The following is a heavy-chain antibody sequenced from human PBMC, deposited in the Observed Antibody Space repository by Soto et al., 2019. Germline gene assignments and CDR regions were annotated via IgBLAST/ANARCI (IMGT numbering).Heavy chain of an antibody. CDR3: ARESSGFIRLDY. V-gene: IGHV4-31*03. J-gene: IGHJ4*02. Sequence: SETLSLTCTVSGGSISRNGYYWSWIRQHPGKGLEWVGSIYFSGSTYYNPSLKSRTIISLDTSKNQFSLNLSSVTAADTAVYYCARESSGFIRLDYWGQRTLVTDS. D-gene: IGHD3-22*01. CDR1: GGSISRNGYY. CDR2: IYFSGST.